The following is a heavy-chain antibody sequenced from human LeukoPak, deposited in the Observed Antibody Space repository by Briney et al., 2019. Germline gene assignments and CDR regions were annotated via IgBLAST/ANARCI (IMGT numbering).Heavy chain of an antibody. CDR1: GGTFSSYA. V-gene: IGHV1-69*13. J-gene: IGHJ5*02. CDR2: IIPIFGTA. CDR3: ARDNSDSSGYYLDAGWFDP. D-gene: IGHD3-22*01. Sequence: SVKVSCKASGGTFSSYAISWVRQAPGQGLEWMGGIIPIFGTANYAQKFQGRVTITADESTSTAYMELSSLRSEDTAVYYCARDNSDSSGYYLDAGWFDPWGQGTLVTVSS.